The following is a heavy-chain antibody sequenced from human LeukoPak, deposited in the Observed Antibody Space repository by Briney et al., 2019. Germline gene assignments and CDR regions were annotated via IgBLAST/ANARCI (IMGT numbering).Heavy chain of an antibody. CDR3: ARDEEGAGGMDV. CDR2: IYYSGST. V-gene: IGHV4-59*01. D-gene: IGHD1-26*01. Sequence: SETLSLTCTVSGGSISSYYWSWIRQPPGKGLEWIGYIYYSGSTNYNPSLKSRVTISVDTSKNQFSLKLSSVTAADTAVYYCARDEEGAGGMDVWGQGTTVTVSS. J-gene: IGHJ6*02. CDR1: GGSISSYY.